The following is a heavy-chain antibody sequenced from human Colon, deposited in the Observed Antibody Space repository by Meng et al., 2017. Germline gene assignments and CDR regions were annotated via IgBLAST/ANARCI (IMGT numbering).Heavy chain of an antibody. Sequence: QGQRQQLGAGSLNPSETLCLTCAVYGGSFSGYDWSWIRQPPGKGLEWIGEINHSGSTNYNPSLKSRVTICADTFKNQFSLKLSSVTSADTAVYYCAIERLSSGWYGGRCFDPWGQGTLVTVSS. CDR3: AIERLSSGWYGGRCFDP. J-gene: IGHJ5*02. D-gene: IGHD6-19*01. CDR2: INHSGST. V-gene: IGHV4-34*01. CDR1: GGSFSGYD.